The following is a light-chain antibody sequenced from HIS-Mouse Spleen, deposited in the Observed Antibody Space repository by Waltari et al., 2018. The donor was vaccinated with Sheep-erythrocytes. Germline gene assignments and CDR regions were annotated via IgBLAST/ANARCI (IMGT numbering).Light chain of an antibody. CDR2: SNN. CDR1: SSNIGSNT. V-gene: IGLV1-44*01. CDR3: AAWDDSLNGYV. Sequence: QSVLTQPPSASGTPGQRVTISCSASSSNIGSNTLNWYQQLPGTAPKLLIYSNNQRPSGVPDRFSGSKSGTSASLAISGLQSEDEADYYCAAWDDSLNGYVFGTGTKVTVL. J-gene: IGLJ1*01.